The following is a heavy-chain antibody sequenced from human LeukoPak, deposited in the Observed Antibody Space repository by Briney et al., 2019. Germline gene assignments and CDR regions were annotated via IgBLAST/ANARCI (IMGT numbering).Heavy chain of an antibody. Sequence: PGGSLRLSCAASGFTFNNAWMSWVRQAPGKGLEWVGRIKSKTDGGTIDYAAPVKGRFTISRDDSKNTLYLQMNSLKTEDTAVYYCTTGSVGLFRLEWLAPTGTAFDYWGQGTLVTVSS. J-gene: IGHJ4*02. D-gene: IGHD3-3*01. CDR2: IKSKTDGGTI. CDR3: TTGSVGLFRLEWLAPTGTAFDY. CDR1: GFTFNNAW. V-gene: IGHV3-15*01.